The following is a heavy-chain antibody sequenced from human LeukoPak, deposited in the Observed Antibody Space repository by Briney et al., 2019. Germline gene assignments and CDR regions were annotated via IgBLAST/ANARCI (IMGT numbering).Heavy chain of an antibody. J-gene: IGHJ4*02. D-gene: IGHD4-17*01. CDR1: GFTFSSYW. V-gene: IGHV3-7*05. Sequence: PGGSLRLSCAASGFTFSSYWMSWVRQAPGKGLEWVANMKVDGSETHYVDSVKGRFTISRDNAKSSLYLEMNTLRAEDTAMFYCARGPGDYRYFDYWGQGTLVTVSS. CDR3: ARGPGDYRYFDY. CDR2: MKVDGSET.